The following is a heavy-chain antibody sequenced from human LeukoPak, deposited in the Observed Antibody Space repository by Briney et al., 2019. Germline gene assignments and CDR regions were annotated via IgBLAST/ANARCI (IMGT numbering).Heavy chain of an antibody. CDR1: GFTFSDYY. CDR3: ARYYYDSSGYYYFGY. D-gene: IGHD3-22*01. J-gene: IGHJ4*02. V-gene: IGHV3-11*01. CDR2: ISSSGSTI. Sequence: PGGSLRLSCAASGFTFSDYYMSWIRQAPGKGLEWVSYISSSGSTIYYADSVKGRFTIPRDNAKNSLYLQMNSLRAEDTAVYYCARYYYDSSGYYYFGYWGQGTLVTVSS.